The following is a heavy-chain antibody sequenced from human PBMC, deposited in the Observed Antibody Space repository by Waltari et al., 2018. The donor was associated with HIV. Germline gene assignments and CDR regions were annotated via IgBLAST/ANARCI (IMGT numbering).Heavy chain of an antibody. J-gene: IGHJ4*02. D-gene: IGHD3-10*01. CDR1: GYTFTNFA. CDR3: GRGPGRSVDY. Sequence: QVHLVQSGSELKKPGASVKVSCKASGYTFTNFAMNWVRQAPGQGLEWMGWINTKTGNPTYAHGFTGRFVFSLDTSVTTAYLQISSLKAEDTAVYYCGRGPGRSVDYWGQGTLVTVSS. V-gene: IGHV7-4-1*02. CDR2: INTKTGNP.